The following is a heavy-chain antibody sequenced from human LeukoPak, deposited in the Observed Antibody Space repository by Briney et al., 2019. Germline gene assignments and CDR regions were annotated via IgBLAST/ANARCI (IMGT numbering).Heavy chain of an antibody. J-gene: IGHJ4*02. CDR3: VRGTGY. V-gene: IGHV3-64D*06. Sequence: GGSLRLSCSVSGFTFSTYVMHWVRQAPGKGLEYVSAISSNGDNTYYADSVKGRFTISRDNSKNTLYLQMSSLRPDDTAVYFCVRGTGYWGQGTLLTVSS. CDR1: GFTFSTYV. CDR2: ISSNGDNT.